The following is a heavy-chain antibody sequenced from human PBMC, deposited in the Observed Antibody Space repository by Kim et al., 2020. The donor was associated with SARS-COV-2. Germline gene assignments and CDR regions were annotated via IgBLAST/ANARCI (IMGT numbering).Heavy chain of an antibody. D-gene: IGHD6-19*01. CDR3: ARHNPRVAGRGVY. V-gene: IGHV4-39*01. CDR1: GGSISSSSYY. J-gene: IGHJ4*02. Sequence: SETLSLTCTVSGGSISSSSYYWGWIRQPPGKGLEWIGSIYYSGSTYYNPSLKSRVTISVDTSKNQFSLKLSSVTAADTAVYYCARHNPRVAGRGVYWGQGTLVTVSS. CDR2: IYYSGST.